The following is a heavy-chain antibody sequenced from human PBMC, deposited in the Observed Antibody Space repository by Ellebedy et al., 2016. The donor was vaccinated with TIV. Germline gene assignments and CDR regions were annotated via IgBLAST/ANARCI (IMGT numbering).Heavy chain of an antibody. J-gene: IGHJ6*03. Sequence: GGSLRLSCAASGFTFNNYAMSWVRQAPGKGLEWVSSISGSGGSTYYADSVKGRFTISRDNSKNTLYLQMNSLRAEDTAVYYCAKGGGRGYNYGNYYYYYMDVWGTGTTVTVSS. D-gene: IGHD5-18*01. CDR3: AKGGGRGYNYGNYYYYYMDV. CDR2: ISGSGGST. V-gene: IGHV3-23*01. CDR1: GFTFNNYA.